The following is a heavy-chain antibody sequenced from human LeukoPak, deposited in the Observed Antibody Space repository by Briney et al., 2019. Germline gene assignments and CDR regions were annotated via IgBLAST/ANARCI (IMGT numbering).Heavy chain of an antibody. J-gene: IGHJ6*03. CDR3: AKKVGQLLYYYYYMDV. Sequence: GGSLRLSCAASGFTFSSYGMHWVRQAPGKGLEWVASIRYDGSNKYYADSVKGRFTISRDNSKNTLYLQMNSLRAEDTAVYHCAKKVGQLLYYYYYMDVWGKGTTVTVSS. V-gene: IGHV3-30*02. D-gene: IGHD2-2*01. CDR1: GFTFSSYG. CDR2: IRYDGSNK.